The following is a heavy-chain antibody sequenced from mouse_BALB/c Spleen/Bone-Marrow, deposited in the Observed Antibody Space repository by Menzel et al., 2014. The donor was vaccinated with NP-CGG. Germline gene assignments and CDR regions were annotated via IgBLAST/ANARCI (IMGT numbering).Heavy chain of an antibody. CDR3: ARDDGYYIRNAMDY. CDR2: ISSGTSTI. D-gene: IGHD2-3*01. Sequence: EVKLVESGGGLVQPGGSRKLSCAASGFTFSSFGMHWVRQAPERGLEWVAYISSGTSTIYYADTVKGRFTISRDNPKNTLFLQMTSLRSEDTAIYYCARDDGYYIRNAMDYWGQGTSVTFSS. J-gene: IGHJ4*01. CDR1: GFTFSSFG. V-gene: IGHV5-17*02.